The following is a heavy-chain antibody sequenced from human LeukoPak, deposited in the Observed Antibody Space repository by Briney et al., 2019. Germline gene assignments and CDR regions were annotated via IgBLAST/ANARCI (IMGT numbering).Heavy chain of an antibody. V-gene: IGHV4-59*01. CDR2: IYYSGST. CDR1: GGSISSYY. D-gene: IGHD2-15*01. CDR3: ARSVEGYCSGGSCYSYYYYMDV. Sequence: PSETLSLTCTVSGGSISSYYWSWIRQPPGKGLEWIGYIYYSGSTNYNPSLKSRVTISVDTSKNQFSLKLSSVTAADTAVYYCARSVEGYCSGGSCYSYYYYMDVWGKGTTVTVSS. J-gene: IGHJ6*03.